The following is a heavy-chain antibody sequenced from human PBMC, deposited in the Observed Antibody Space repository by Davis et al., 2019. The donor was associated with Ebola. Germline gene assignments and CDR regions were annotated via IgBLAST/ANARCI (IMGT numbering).Heavy chain of an antibody. V-gene: IGHV1-18*04. D-gene: IGHD6-13*01. CDR1: GYTFTDYY. CDR2: ISSYTGHT. J-gene: IGHJ4*02. CDR3: VRSNSWYGDY. Sequence: ASVKVSCKASGYTFTDYYLHWVRQAPGQGLEFMGWISSYTGHTNYAQSFQDRIATTIDTSTNTLYMELRSLRSDDTAMYYCVRSNSWYGDYWGRGTLVTVSS.